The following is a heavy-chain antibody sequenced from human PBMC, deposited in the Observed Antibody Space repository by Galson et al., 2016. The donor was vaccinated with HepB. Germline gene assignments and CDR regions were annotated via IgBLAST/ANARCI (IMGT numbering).Heavy chain of an antibody. Sequence: SETLSLTCSVSGGTISSPNHYWAWIRQPPGKGLEWIGNIYYSGDTYCNPSLKSRVTISIDMSKNQFSLKLNSVTAADTAVYYCASLRDGYNLNYWGQGPLVTVSS. CDR1: GGTISSPNHY. CDR3: ASLRDGYNLNY. J-gene: IGHJ4*02. CDR2: IYYSGDT. D-gene: IGHD5-24*01. V-gene: IGHV4-39*01.